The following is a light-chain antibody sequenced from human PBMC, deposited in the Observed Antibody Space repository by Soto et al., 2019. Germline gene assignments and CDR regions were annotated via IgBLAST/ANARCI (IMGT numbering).Light chain of an antibody. Sequence: EIVMTQSPATLSVSPGERATLSCRASQSVSSSYLAWYQQKPGPAPRLLIYGASSRATGLPDRFIGSGSGTDFTLTISRLKPEDFAVYYCQQYGRSPRTFGQGTKVDIK. J-gene: IGKJ1*01. CDR2: GAS. V-gene: IGKV3-20*01. CDR1: QSVSSSY. CDR3: QQYGRSPRT.